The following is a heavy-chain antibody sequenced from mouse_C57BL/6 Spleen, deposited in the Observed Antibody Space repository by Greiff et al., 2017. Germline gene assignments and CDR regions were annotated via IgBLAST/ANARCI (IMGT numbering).Heavy chain of an antibody. Sequence: VQLKESGPGLVKPSQSLSLTCSVTGYSITSGYYWNWIRQFPGNKLEWMGYISYDGSNNYNPSLKNRISITRDTSKNQFFLKLNSVTTEDTATYYCARGREDYWGQGTSVTVSS. CDR1: GYSITSGYY. V-gene: IGHV3-6*01. CDR2: ISYDGSN. J-gene: IGHJ4*01. CDR3: ARGREDY.